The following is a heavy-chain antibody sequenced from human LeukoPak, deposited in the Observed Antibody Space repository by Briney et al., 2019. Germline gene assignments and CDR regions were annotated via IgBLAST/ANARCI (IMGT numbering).Heavy chain of an antibody. CDR1: GFTLSSYA. J-gene: IGHJ4*02. CDR2: ISVSGNT. V-gene: IGHV3-23*01. D-gene: IGHD2-15*01. CDR3: AKAPVTTCSGAYCYPFDY. Sequence: GGSLRLSCAASGFTLSSYAMSWVRQGPGKGLEWVSAISVSGNTYHADSVKGRFTISRDSSKNTLYLQVNSLRAGDAAVYYCAKAPVTTCSGAYCYPFDYWSQGTLVTVSS.